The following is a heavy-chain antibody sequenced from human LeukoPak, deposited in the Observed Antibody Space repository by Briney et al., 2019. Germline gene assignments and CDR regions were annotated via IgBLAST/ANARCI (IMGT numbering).Heavy chain of an antibody. CDR2: IKSRGSGGTT. CDR3: THVRDFYETVGR. V-gene: IGHV3-15*01. CDR1: GLSFTAAW. J-gene: IGHJ4*02. Sequence: KTGGSLRLSCAVSGLSFTAAWLSWVRQAPGKGLEWIGRIKSRGSGGTTDHAAPVKGRFTISRDDSKNTFFLQMNSLNSDDTGVYYCTHVRDFYETVGRWGQGTQVTVSS. D-gene: IGHD2/OR15-2a*01.